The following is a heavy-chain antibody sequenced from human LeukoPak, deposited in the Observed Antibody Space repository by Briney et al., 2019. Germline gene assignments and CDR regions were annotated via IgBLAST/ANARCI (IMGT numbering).Heavy chain of an antibody. CDR3: ARALYYDSSGYYSSSYYYFQH. V-gene: IGHV1-2*02. Sequence: ASVKVSCKASGYTFTSYYLHWVRQAPGQGLEWMGWINLNSGGTNYAQKFQGRVTMTRDTSISTAYMELSRLRSDDTAEYYCARALYYDSSGYYSSSYYYFQHWGQGTLVTVSS. J-gene: IGHJ1*01. CDR2: INLNSGGT. CDR1: GYTFTSYY. D-gene: IGHD3-22*01.